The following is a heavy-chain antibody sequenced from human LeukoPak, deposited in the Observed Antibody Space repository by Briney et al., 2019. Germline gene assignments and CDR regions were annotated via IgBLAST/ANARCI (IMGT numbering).Heavy chain of an antibody. CDR2: IYDRGST. CDR3: ARGSGYCSSTSCYRFRWFDP. V-gene: IGHV4-59*12. CDR1: GGSISSYY. D-gene: IGHD2-2*01. J-gene: IGHJ5*02. Sequence: PSETLSLTCSVSGGSISSYYWSWIRQTPGKGLEWIGYIYDRGSTKYNPSLGSRVTISADTSKHQITLKLRSVTAADTAVYYCARGSGYCSSTSCYRFRWFDPWGQGTPVTVSS.